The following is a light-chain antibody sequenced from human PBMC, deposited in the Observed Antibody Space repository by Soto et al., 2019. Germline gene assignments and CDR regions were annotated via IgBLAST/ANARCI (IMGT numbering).Light chain of an antibody. CDR2: KIS. J-gene: IGKJ2*01. CDR3: MQATQSYT. V-gene: IGKV2-24*01. CDR1: QSLVHIDGNTY. Sequence: DIVLTQTRLSSPVTLGQPASISCRSSQSLVHIDGNTYFNWLQQRPGQPPRLLIYKISNRFPGVPDRFSGSAAGTDFTLKISRVEAEDVRVYYCMQATQSYTFGHGTRLEIK.